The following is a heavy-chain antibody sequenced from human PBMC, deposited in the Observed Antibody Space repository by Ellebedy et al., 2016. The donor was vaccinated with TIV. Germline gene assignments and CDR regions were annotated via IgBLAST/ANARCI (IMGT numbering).Heavy chain of an antibody. V-gene: IGHV3-7*03. CDR2: IKPDGSEK. Sequence: PGGSLRLSCSASGFTFSTYWMNWVRQAPGQGLEWVANIKPDGSEKNYVDSVRGRLTISRDNAKNSLYLQMNSLSAEDTAIYYCAGSFDYWGQGTLVTVSS. CDR3: AGSFDY. J-gene: IGHJ4*02. CDR1: GFTFSTYW.